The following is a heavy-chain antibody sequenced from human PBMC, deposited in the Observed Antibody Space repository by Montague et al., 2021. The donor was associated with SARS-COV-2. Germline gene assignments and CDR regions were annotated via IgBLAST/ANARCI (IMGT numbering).Heavy chain of an antibody. CDR1: GFSLSTPNVG. Sequence: PALVKPTKTLTLTCTFSGFSLSTPNVGVAWTRQPPGKALEWLAVIYSNGDKRYSPSLQRRLTITKDTSRNQVVLSLTNMDPLDTATYYCAHLIRYYDIFTGIPFDDWGQGTQVIVSS. CDR2: IYSNGDK. CDR3: AHLIRYYDIFTGIPFDD. D-gene: IGHD3-9*01. V-gene: IGHV2-5*01. J-gene: IGHJ4*02.